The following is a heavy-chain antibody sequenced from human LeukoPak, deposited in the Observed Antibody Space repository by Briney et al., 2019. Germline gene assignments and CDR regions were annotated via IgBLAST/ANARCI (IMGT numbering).Heavy chain of an antibody. D-gene: IGHD3-22*01. J-gene: IGHJ3*02. CDR3: ARDFYDSSGYHHDSFDI. CDR1: GFTFSSYS. CDR2: ISSSSSYI. Sequence: GGSLRLSCAASGFTFSSYSMNWVRQAPGKGLEWVSSISSSSSYIYYADSVKGRFTISRDNAKNSLYLQMNSLRAEDTAVYYCARDFYDSSGYHHDSFDIWXQGTMVTVSX. V-gene: IGHV3-21*01.